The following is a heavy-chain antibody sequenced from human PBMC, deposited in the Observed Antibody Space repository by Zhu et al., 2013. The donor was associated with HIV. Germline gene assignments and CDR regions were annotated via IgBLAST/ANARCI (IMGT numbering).Heavy chain of an antibody. CDR1: IHFTGHY. J-gene: IGHJ4*02. D-gene: IGHD2-8*01. Sequence: VQLVQSGRXVKKPGASXSLCKALIHFTGHYMHWVRQAPGQGLEWMGWINPNTWWHKLCTEGFRARVTMTRDTSISTAYMELSRLRSDDTAVYYCARDWARGDIVLMVYAENFDYWGQGTLVTVSS. CDR2: INPNTWWH. CDR3: ARDWARGDIVLMVYAENFDY. V-gene: IGHV1-2*02.